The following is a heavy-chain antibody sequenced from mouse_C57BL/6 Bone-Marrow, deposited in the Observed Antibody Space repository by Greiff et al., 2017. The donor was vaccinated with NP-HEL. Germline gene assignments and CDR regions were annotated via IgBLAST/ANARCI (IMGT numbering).Heavy chain of an antibody. CDR1: GYSITSGYY. J-gene: IGHJ2*01. CDR3: ARDRWDYDALSFDY. Sequence: ESGPGLVKPSQSLSLTCSVTGYSITSGYYWNWIRQFPGNKLEWMGYISYDGSNNYNPSLKNRISITRDTSKNQFFLKLNSVTTEDTATYYCARDRWDYDALSFDYWGQGTTLTVSS. CDR2: ISYDGSN. V-gene: IGHV3-6*01. D-gene: IGHD2-4*01.